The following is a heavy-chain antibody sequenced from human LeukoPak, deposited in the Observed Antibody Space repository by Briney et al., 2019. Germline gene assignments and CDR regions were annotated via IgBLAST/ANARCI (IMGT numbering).Heavy chain of an antibody. J-gene: IGHJ4*02. Sequence: GGSLRLSCAASGFTFSSYAMHWVRQAPGKGLEWVAVISYDGSNKYYADSVKGRFTISRDNAKNSLYLQVTGLRADDTAVYYCARDKGSDEGSKFDYWGQGTLVTVSS. CDR3: ARDKGSDEGSKFDY. CDR2: ISYDGSNK. V-gene: IGHV3-30*04. CDR1: GFTFSSYA.